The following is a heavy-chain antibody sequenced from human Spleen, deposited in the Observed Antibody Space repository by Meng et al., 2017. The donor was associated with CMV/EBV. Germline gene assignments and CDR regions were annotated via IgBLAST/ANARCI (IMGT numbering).Heavy chain of an antibody. CDR1: GFTFNKYW. D-gene: IGHD2-15*01. V-gene: IGHV3-74*01. CDR2: TDPDGSAT. Sequence: GESLKISCAASGFTFNKYWMHWVRQSPGKGLVWVSQTDPDGSATNYADSVKGRFTISRDNSKNTLYLQMNSLRAEDTAVYYCAKDHYCSGGSIFGNWFDPWGQGTLVTVSS. CDR3: AKDHYCSGGSIFGNWFDP. J-gene: IGHJ5*02.